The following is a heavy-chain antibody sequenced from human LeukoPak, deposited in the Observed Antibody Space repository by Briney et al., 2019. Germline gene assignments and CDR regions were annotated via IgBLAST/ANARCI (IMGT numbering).Heavy chain of an antibody. D-gene: IGHD1-7*01. V-gene: IGHV3-30*18. CDR2: ISYDGSNK. Sequence: GGSLRLSCAASGFTFSSYWMSWVRQAPGKGLEWVAVISYDGSNKYYADSVKGRFTISRDNSKNTLYLQMNSLRAEDTAVYYCAKDWNYDRYFDYWGQGTLVTVSS. CDR3: AKDWNYDRYFDY. J-gene: IGHJ4*02. CDR1: GFTFSSYW.